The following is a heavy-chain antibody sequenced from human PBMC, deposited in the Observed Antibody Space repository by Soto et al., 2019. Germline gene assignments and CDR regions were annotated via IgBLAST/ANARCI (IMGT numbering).Heavy chain of an antibody. CDR3: ARVESIAARKFDP. D-gene: IGHD6-6*01. Sequence: PSETLSLTCTVSGGSISSGGYYWSWIRQHPGKGLEWIGYIYYSGSTYYNPSLKSRVTISVDTSKNQFSLKLSSVTAADTAVYYCARVESIAARKFDPWGQGTLVTVSS. CDR1: GGSISSGGYY. CDR2: IYYSGST. V-gene: IGHV4-31*03. J-gene: IGHJ5*02.